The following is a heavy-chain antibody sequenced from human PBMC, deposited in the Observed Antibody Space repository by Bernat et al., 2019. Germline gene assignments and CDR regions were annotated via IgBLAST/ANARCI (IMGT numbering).Heavy chain of an antibody. V-gene: IGHV3-30*02. J-gene: IGHJ4*02. D-gene: IGHD6-19*01. Sequence: VQLVESGGGLVQPGRSLRLSCAASGFTFTSHAMHWVRQAPGKGLEWVAIIYSGGDKKYADSVKGRFTISRDTSKNKLYLQMDSLRPEDTAVYYCAKGGLLGLYRFGYWGQGTLVTVSS. CDR2: IYSGGDKK. CDR1: GFTFTSHA. CDR3: AKGGLLGLYRFGY.